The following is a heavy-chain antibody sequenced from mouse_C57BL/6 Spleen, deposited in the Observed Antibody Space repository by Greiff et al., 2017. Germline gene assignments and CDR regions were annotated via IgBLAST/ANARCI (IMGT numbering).Heavy chain of an antibody. Sequence: VQVVESGPGLVAPSQCLYISCTASGFSLTSYGVDWVSQSPGKGLEWLGVIWGVGSTNYNSALKSRLSISKDNSKSQVFLKMNSLQTEDTARYYCAMDWNYEVFGYWGHGSLVTVTA. V-gene: IGHV2-6*01. CDR2: IWGVGST. J-gene: IGHJ3*01. CDR3: AMDWNYEVFGY. CDR1: GFSLTSYG. D-gene: IGHD2-4*01.